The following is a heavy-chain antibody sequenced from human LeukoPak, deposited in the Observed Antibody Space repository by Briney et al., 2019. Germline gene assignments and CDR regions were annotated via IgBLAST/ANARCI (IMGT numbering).Heavy chain of an antibody. CDR3: ARRGTGGSSSWYVWFYP. CDR2: IYYSGST. J-gene: IGHJ5*02. D-gene: IGHD6-13*01. V-gene: IGHV4-39*01. CDR1: GGSISSSSYY. Sequence: SETLSLTCTVSGGSISSSSYYWGWIRQPPGKGLEWIGSIYYSGSTYYNPSLKSRVTISVDTSKNQFSLKLSSVTAADTAVYYCARRGTGGSSSWYVWFYPWGQGTLVTVSS.